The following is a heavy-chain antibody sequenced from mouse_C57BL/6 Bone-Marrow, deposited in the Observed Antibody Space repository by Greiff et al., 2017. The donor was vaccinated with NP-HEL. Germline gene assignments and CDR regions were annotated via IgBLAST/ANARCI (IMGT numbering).Heavy chain of an antibody. Sequence: VQLQQSGPELVKPGASVKIPCKASGYTFTDYNMDWVKQSHGKSLEWIGDINPNNGGTIYNQKFKGKATLTVDKSSSTAYMELRSLTSEDTAVYYCAREPSYGNPFAMDYWGQGTSVTVSS. D-gene: IGHD2-10*01. CDR3: AREPSYGNPFAMDY. CDR1: GYTFTDYN. V-gene: IGHV1-18*01. J-gene: IGHJ4*01. CDR2: INPNNGGT.